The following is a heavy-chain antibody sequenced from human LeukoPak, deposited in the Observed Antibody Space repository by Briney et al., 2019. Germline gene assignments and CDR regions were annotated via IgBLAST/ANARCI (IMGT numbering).Heavy chain of an antibody. J-gene: IGHJ3*02. D-gene: IGHD2-15*01. V-gene: IGHV4-59*01. CDR1: GDSITSYY. CDR2: IYYSGTT. Sequence: PSETLSLTCTVSGDSITSYYWSWIRQPPGKGLEWIGHIYYSGTTNYNPSLKSRVTISVDTSKNQFSLKLSSVTAADTAVYYCARDTRELCSGGSCYWDDAFDIWGQGTKVSVSS. CDR3: ARDTRELCSGGSCYWDDAFDI.